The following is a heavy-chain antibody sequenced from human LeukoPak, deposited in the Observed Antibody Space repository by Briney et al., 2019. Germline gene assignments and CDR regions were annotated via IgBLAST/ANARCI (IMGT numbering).Heavy chain of an antibody. D-gene: IGHD2-15*01. Sequence: PGGSLRLSCAASGFTFSSYAMHWVRQAPGKGLEWVAVISYDGSNKYYADSVKGRFTISRDNSKNTLYLQMNSLRAEDTAVYYCARDSIVAVVAATPSYYYYMDVWGKGTTVTVSS. CDR1: GFTFSSYA. V-gene: IGHV3-30*04. J-gene: IGHJ6*03. CDR2: ISYDGSNK. CDR3: ARDSIVAVVAATPSYYYYMDV.